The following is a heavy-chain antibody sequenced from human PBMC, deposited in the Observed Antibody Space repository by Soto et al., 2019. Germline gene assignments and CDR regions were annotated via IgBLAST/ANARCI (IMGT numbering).Heavy chain of an antibody. Sequence: EVQLVESGGGLVQPGRSLRLSCAASGFTFDDYAMHWVRQAPGKGLEWVSGISWNSGSIGYADSVKGRFTISRDNAKNSLYLQMNSLRAEDTALYYCAKDMRSGLRYFKGYDYWGQGTLVTVSS. CDR3: AKDMRSGLRYFKGYDY. V-gene: IGHV3-9*01. CDR1: GFTFDDYA. D-gene: IGHD3-9*01. J-gene: IGHJ4*02. CDR2: ISWNSGSI.